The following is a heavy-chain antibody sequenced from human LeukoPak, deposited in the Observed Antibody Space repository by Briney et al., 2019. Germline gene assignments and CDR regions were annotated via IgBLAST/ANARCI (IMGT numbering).Heavy chain of an antibody. CDR1: GFTFSSYA. V-gene: IGHV3-23*01. J-gene: IGHJ6*02. CDR2: ISGSGGST. D-gene: IGHD2-2*01. CDR3: AKDGTYCSSTSCPGAYYYYYGMDV. Sequence: GGSLRLSCAASGFTFSSYAMSWVRPAPGKGLECVSAISGSGGSTYYADSVKGRFTISRDNSKNTLYLQMNSLRAEDTAVYYCAKDGTYCSSTSCPGAYYYYYGMDVWGQGTTVTVSS.